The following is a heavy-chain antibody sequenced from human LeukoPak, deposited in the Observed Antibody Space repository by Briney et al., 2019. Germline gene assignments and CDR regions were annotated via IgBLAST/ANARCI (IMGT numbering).Heavy chain of an antibody. CDR3: ARASSLLGWLRFDY. V-gene: IGHV1-8*02. Sequence: GASVKVSCKASGYTFTSYGISWVRQAPGQGLEWMGWMNPNSGNTGYAQKFQGRVTMTRNTSISTAYMELSSLRSEDMAVYYCARASSLLGWLRFDYWGQGTLVTVSS. CDR2: MNPNSGNT. D-gene: IGHD2-21*01. J-gene: IGHJ4*02. CDR1: GYTFTSYG.